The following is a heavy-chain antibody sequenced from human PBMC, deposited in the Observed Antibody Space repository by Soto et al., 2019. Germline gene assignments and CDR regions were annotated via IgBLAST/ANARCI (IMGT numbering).Heavy chain of an antibody. Sequence: SVKVSCKASGGTFSSYAISWVRQAPGQGLEWMGGIIPIFGTANYAQKFQGRVTITADESTSTAYMELSSLRSEDTAVYYCARTPGIGGNSLNYYYYGMDVWGQGTTVTVSS. CDR1: GGTFSSYA. D-gene: IGHD2-21*02. J-gene: IGHJ6*02. V-gene: IGHV1-69*13. CDR3: ARTPGIGGNSLNYYYYGMDV. CDR2: IIPIFGTA.